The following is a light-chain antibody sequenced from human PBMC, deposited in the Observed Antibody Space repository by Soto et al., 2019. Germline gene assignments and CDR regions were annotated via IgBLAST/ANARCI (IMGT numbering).Light chain of an antibody. V-gene: IGKV3-20*01. J-gene: IGKJ2*01. CDR1: QSVSSSY. CDR3: QQGST. Sequence: EIVLTQSPGTLSLSPGERATHSCRASQSVSSSYLAWYQQKPGQAPRLLIYGASSRATGIPDRFSGSGSGTDFTLTISSLEPEDFAVYYCQQGSTFGQGTKLEIK. CDR2: GAS.